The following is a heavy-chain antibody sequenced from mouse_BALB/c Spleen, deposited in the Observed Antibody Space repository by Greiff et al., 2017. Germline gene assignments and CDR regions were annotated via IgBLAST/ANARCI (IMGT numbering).Heavy chain of an antibody. V-gene: IGHV5-9-4*01. CDR2: ISSGGSYT. Sequence: EVHLVESGGGLVKPGGSLKLSCAASGFTFSSYAMSWVRQSPEKRLEWVAEISSGGSYTYYPDTVTGRFTISRDNAKNTLYLQMSSMKSEDTAMYYCAIPGAYWGQGTLVTVSA. CDR3: AIPGAY. J-gene: IGHJ3*01. D-gene: IGHD5-1*01. CDR1: GFTFSSYA.